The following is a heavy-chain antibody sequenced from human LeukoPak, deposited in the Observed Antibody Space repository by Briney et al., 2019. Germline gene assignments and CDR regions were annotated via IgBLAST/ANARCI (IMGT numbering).Heavy chain of an antibody. CDR2: IYCSGST. D-gene: IGHD6-13*01. CDR1: GGSISSHY. V-gene: IGHV4-59*11. Sequence: KPSETLSLTCTVSGGSISSHYWSWIRQPPGKGLEWIGYIYCSGSTNYNPSLKSRVTISVDTSKNQFSLKLSSVTAADTAVYYCARQQQLAYMDVWGKGTTVTVSS. CDR3: ARQQQLAYMDV. J-gene: IGHJ6*03.